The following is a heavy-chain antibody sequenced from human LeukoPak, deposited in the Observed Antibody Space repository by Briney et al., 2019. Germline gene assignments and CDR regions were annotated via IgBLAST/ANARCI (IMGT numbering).Heavy chain of an antibody. V-gene: IGHV4-61*02. CDR2: IYTSGST. Sequence: SSQTLSLTCTVSGGSISSGSYYWSWIRQPAGKGLEWIGRIYTSGSTNYNPSLKSRVTISVDTSKNQFSLKLSSVTAADTAVYYCARDLGMAGIAPVDYWGQGTLVTASS. D-gene: IGHD6-19*01. J-gene: IGHJ4*02. CDR1: GGSISSGSYY. CDR3: ARDLGMAGIAPVDY.